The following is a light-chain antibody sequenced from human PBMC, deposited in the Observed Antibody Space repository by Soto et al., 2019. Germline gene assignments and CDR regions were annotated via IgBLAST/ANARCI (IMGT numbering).Light chain of an antibody. V-gene: IGKV1-5*03. CDR1: QSISDS. CDR2: EAS. J-gene: IGKJ1*01. Sequence: DIQMTQSPSTLSASVGDRVTITCRASQSISDSLAWYQQKPGKAPKLLIYEASSLKSGVPSRFSGSRSGTEYTLTISSLQPEDFAVYYCQQYNNWPQTFGQGTKVEIK. CDR3: QQYNNWPQT.